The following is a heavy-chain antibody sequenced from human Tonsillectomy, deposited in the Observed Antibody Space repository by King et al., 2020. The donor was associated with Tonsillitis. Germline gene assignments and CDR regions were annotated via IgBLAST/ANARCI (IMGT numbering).Heavy chain of an antibody. V-gene: IGHV4-34*01. CDR2: INHSGST. D-gene: IGHD3-22*01. J-gene: IGHJ4*02. CDR1: GSSFSGFY. Sequence: VQLQQWGAGLLKPSETLSLTCTVYGSSFSGFYWSWIRQPPGKGLEWIGEINHSGSTTYNASLKCRVTIPVDTSKNQISLNLSSVTAADPAVYYWARGLYYYVSSGYCGYWGQGTLVTVSS. CDR3: ARGLYYYVSSGYCGY.